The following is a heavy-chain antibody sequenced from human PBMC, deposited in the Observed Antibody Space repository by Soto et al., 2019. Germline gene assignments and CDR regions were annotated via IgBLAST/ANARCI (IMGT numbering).Heavy chain of an antibody. CDR2: IKQDGSEK. CDR3: ARENWFFDY. J-gene: IGHJ4*02. D-gene: IGHD3-10*01. Sequence: GGSLRLSCAASGFTFSSYWMIWVRQAPGKGLEWVANIKQDGSEKYYVDSVKGRFTIPRDNAKNSVYLQMNSLVGDDTAVYYCARENWFFDYWGQGTPVTVSS. V-gene: IGHV3-7*01. CDR1: GFTFSSYW.